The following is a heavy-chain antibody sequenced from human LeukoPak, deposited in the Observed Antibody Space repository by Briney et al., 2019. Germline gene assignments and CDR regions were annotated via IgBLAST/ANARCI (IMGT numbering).Heavy chain of an antibody. D-gene: IGHD3-10*01. J-gene: IGHJ4*02. Sequence: PGGSLRLSCAASGFTFDDYGLSWVRQAPGKGLEWVAGINWNGGSTGYADSVKGRFTISRDSAKNSLYLQMNTLSAEDTAVYYCARDLYYYDGSGSYSDYWGQGTLVTVSS. CDR2: INWNGGST. CDR3: ARDLYYYDGSGSYSDY. CDR1: GFTFDDYG. V-gene: IGHV3-20*04.